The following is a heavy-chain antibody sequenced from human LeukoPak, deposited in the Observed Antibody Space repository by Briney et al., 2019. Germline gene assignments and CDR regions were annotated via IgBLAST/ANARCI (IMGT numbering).Heavy chain of an antibody. CDR1: GYTFTSYD. V-gene: IGHV1-8*01. Sequence: ASVKVSCRASGYTFTSYDINWVRQAAAQGLEGMGWMNPNSGNTGYAQRFQGRVTVTRNTSISTAYMELSSVTAADTAVYYCARGPYSRRVYYDSSGYYYSKRGGTTQLDYWGQGTLVTVSS. D-gene: IGHD3-22*01. CDR3: ARGPYSRRVYYDSSGYYYSKRGGTTQLDY. J-gene: IGHJ4*02. CDR2: MNPNSGNT.